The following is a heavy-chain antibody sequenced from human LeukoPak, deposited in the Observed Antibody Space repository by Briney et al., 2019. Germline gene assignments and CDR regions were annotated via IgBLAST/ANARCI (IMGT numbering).Heavy chain of an antibody. D-gene: IGHD3-10*01. CDR3: ARGYGSGSYYFDY. CDR1: GYTFTSYA. J-gene: IGHJ4*02. Sequence: ASVKVSCKASGYTFTSYAIHWVRQAPGQRLEWMGWINTGNGDTKYLQNFQGRVSITRDTSANTAHMELSSLRSEDTAVYYCARGYGSGSYYFDYWGQGTLVTVSS. V-gene: IGHV1-3*04. CDR2: INTGNGDT.